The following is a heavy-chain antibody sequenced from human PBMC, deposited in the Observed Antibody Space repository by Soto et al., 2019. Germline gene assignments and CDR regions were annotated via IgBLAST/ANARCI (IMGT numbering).Heavy chain of an antibody. CDR3: ARASSSWYLIDWYFDL. J-gene: IGHJ2*01. D-gene: IGHD6-13*01. V-gene: IGHV3-30-3*01. Sequence: ESGGGVVQPGRSLRLACAASGFTISSYAMHWVRQAPGKGLEWVAVISYDGSNKYYADSVKGRLTISRDNSKNTLYLQMNSLRAEDTAVYYFARASSSWYLIDWYFDLWGRGTLVTVSS. CDR2: ISYDGSNK. CDR1: GFTISSYA.